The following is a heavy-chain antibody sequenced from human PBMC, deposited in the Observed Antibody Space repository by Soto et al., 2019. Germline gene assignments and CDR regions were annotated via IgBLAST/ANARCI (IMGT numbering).Heavy chain of an antibody. CDR3: ARDVGSSSWHALDI. CDR2: IYPDGTTQ. CDR1: GFTFSSYL. J-gene: IGHJ3*02. D-gene: IGHD6-13*01. V-gene: IGHV3-33*01. Sequence: QVRLVESGGGVVQPGESLRLSCAASGFTFSSYLMHWVRQAPGKGLEWVAIIYPDGTTQYYGDSVKGRFIISRDNSKSTLYVQMNSLRVEDTAVYLCARDVGSSSWHALDIWGQGTMVTVSS.